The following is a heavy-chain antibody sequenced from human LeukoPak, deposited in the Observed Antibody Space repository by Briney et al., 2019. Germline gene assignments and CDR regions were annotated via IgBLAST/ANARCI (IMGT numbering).Heavy chain of an antibody. J-gene: IGHJ4*02. D-gene: IGHD6-19*01. CDR2: IKSKTDGGTT. CDR3: TTDRSSGWYSDDY. CDR1: GFTFSNAW. V-gene: IGHV3-15*01. Sequence: GGSLRLSCAASGFTFSNAWMSWVRRAPGKGLEWVGRIKSKTDGGTTDYAAPVKGRFTISRDDSKNTLYLQMNSLKTEDTAVYYCTTDRSSGWYSDDYWGQGTLVTVSS.